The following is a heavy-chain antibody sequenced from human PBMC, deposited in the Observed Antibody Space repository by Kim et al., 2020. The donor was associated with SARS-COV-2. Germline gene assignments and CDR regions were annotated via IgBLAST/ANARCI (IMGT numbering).Heavy chain of an antibody. D-gene: IGHD3-10*01. CDR3: ARGLFLWLGDYMDV. CDR2: INHSGST. Sequence: SETLSLTCAVYGGSFSGYYWSWIRQPPGKGLEWIGEINHSGSTNYNPSLKSRVTISVDTSKNQFSLKLSSVTAADTAVYYCARGLFLWLGDYMDVWGKGTTVTVSS. J-gene: IGHJ6*03. CDR1: GGSFSGYY. V-gene: IGHV4-34*01.